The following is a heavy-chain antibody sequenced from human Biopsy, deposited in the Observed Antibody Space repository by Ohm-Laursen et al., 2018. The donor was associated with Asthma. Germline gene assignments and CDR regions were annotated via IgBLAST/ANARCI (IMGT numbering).Heavy chain of an antibody. J-gene: IGHJ4*02. Sequence: SLRLSCAAPGFAVSRDYMFWVRQAPGKGLEWVSVIYSGGTSHTADSVRGRFTISRDYSKNTLYLQMHSLRAEDTDVYYCARGDSSNWSHYYFDYWGQGTLVTVSS. V-gene: IGHV3-53*01. CDR1: GFAVSRDY. D-gene: IGHD3-22*01. CDR3: ARGDSSNWSHYYFDY. CDR2: IYSGGTS.